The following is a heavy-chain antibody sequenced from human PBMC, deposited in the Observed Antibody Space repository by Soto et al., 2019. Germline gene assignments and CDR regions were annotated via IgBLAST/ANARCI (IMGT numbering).Heavy chain of an antibody. J-gene: IGHJ3*02. CDR2: IIPIFDAA. V-gene: IGHV1-69*01. CDR1: GGTFSNFA. CDR3: ARKAESYGFDI. Sequence: QVQLVQSGAEVKKPGSSVEVSCKASGGTFSNFALNWVRQAPGQGLEWMGGIIPIFDAANYAQNFRGRVTITADESTSTDYMELSGLRSEDTAMYYCARKAESYGFDIWGQGTLVTVSS.